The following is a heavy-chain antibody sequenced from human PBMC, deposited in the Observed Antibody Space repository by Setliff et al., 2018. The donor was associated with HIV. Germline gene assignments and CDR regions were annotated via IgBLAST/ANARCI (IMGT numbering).Heavy chain of an antibody. CDR2: VDYSGDT. D-gene: IGHD1-7*01. V-gene: IGHV4-59*11. Sequence: SETLSLTCSVSGATIHYHYWSWIRQAPGKGPEWIGYVDYSGDTGYNPSLQSRVTISRDPSKNQVSLNLNSATAADTAVYYCTRGPGGTVPKPVEAFDVWGQGAVVTVSS. CDR3: TRGPGGTVPKPVEAFDV. CDR1: GATIHYHY. J-gene: IGHJ3*01.